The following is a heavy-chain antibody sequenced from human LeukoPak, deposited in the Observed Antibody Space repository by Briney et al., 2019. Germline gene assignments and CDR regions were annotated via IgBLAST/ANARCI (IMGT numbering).Heavy chain of an antibody. D-gene: IGHD2-15*01. Sequence: SGPTLVNPTQTLTLTCTFSGFSLSTSGVGVGWIRQPPGKALEWLALIYWDDDKRYSPSLKSRLTITKDTSKNQVVLTMTNMDPVDTATSYCAHAPDDCSGGSCYEGNNWFDPWDQGTLVTVSS. J-gene: IGHJ5*02. CDR3: AHAPDDCSGGSCYEGNNWFDP. CDR1: GFSLSTSGVG. V-gene: IGHV2-5*02. CDR2: IYWDDDK.